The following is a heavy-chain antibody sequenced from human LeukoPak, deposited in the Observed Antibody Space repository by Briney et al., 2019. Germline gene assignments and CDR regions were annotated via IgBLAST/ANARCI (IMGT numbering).Heavy chain of an antibody. CDR2: ISAYNGNT. V-gene: IGHV1-18*01. Sequence: ASVKVSCKASGYTFTSYGISWVRQAPGQGPEWMGWISAYNGNTNYAQKLQGRVTMTTDTSTSTAYMELRSLRSEDTAVYYCARDPILRYFDWFPNNFDYWGQGTLVTVSS. CDR1: GYTFTSYG. J-gene: IGHJ4*02. D-gene: IGHD3-9*01. CDR3: ARDPILRYFDWFPNNFDY.